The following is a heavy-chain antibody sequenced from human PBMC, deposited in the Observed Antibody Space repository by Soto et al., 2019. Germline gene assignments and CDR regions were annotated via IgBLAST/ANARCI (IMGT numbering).Heavy chain of an antibody. J-gene: IGHJ3*02. V-gene: IGHV4-31*03. Sequence: SETLSLTCTVSGGSISSGGYYWSWIRQHPGKGLEWIGYIYYSGSTYYNPSLKSRVTISVDTSKNQFSLKLGSVTAADTAVYYCASTRNDYGDYVDAFDIWGQGTMVTVS. CDR2: IYYSGST. CDR3: ASTRNDYGDYVDAFDI. D-gene: IGHD4-17*01. CDR1: GGSISSGGYY.